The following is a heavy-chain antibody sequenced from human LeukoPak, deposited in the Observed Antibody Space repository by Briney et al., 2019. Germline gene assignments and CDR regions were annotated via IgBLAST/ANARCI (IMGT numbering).Heavy chain of an antibody. V-gene: IGHV4-39*01. CDR1: GGSISSSSYY. CDR3: ARHGPESWSGYPFDP. Sequence: PSETLSLTCTVSGGSISSSSYYWGWIRQPPGKGLEWIGSIYYSGSTNYNPSLKSRVTISVDTSKNQFSLKLSSVTAADTAVYYCARHGPESWSGYPFDPWGQGTLVTVSS. CDR2: IYYSGST. D-gene: IGHD3-3*01. J-gene: IGHJ5*02.